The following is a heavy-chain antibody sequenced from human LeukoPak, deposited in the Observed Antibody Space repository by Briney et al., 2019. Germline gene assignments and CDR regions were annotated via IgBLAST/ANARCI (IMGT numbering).Heavy chain of an antibody. J-gene: IGHJ3*02. CDR1: GYTFTDYY. Sequence: GASVKVSCKASGYTFTDYYLHWVRQAPGQGLEWMGWINPNSGATYYAQKFQGRVTMTRDTSISTAYMELSRLRSDDTAVYYCARDLLRYFDWLPFDAFDIWGQGTMVTVSS. CDR3: ARDLLRYFDWLPFDAFDI. V-gene: IGHV1-2*02. CDR2: INPNSGAT. D-gene: IGHD3-9*01.